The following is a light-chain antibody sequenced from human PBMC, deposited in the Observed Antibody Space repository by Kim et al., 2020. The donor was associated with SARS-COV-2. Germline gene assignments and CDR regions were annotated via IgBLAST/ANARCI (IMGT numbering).Light chain of an antibody. Sequence: DIQMTQSPSSLSASVGDRVTITCRASQDIRNDLGWYQQSPGRAPKRLIYGASSLQSGVPSRFSGSGSGTEFTLTISSLQPEDFATYYCIQNNTYPIPFGQGTRLEIK. CDR1: QDIRND. J-gene: IGKJ5*01. V-gene: IGKV1-17*01. CDR3: IQNNTYPIP. CDR2: GAS.